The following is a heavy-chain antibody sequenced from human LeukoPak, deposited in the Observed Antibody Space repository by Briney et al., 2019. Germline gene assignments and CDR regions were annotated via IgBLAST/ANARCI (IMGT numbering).Heavy chain of an antibody. Sequence: GGSLRLSCAASGFTFSSYAMSWVRQAPGKGLEWVSGISGSDGSTNCADSVKGRFTISRENSKNTLYLQMNSLRAEDTAVYYCAKDSAKKYDDYWGQGTLVTVSS. CDR3: AKDSAKKYDDY. CDR1: GFTFSSYA. D-gene: IGHD2/OR15-2a*01. J-gene: IGHJ4*02. CDR2: ISGSDGST. V-gene: IGHV3-23*01.